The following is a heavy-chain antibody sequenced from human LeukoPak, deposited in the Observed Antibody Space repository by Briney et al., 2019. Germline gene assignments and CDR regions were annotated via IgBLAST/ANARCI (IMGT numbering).Heavy chain of an antibody. CDR1: GFTFSSYA. D-gene: IGHD7-27*01. V-gene: IGHV3-30-3*01. Sequence: PGRSLRLSCAASGFTFSSYAMHWVRQAPGKGLEWVAVISYDGSNKYYAASVKGRFTISRDNSKNTLYLQMNSLRAEDTAVYYGARDGDRILPLDYWGEGTLVTVSP. CDR3: ARDGDRILPLDY. J-gene: IGHJ4*02. CDR2: ISYDGSNK.